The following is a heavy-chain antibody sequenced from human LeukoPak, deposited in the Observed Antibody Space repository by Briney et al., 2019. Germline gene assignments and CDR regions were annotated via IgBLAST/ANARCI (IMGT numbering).Heavy chain of an antibody. CDR1: GFTFTSSA. CDR2: IVVGSGNT. J-gene: IGHJ3*02. V-gene: IGHV1-58*02. CDR3: AAANESTMIVDDAIDI. D-gene: IGHD3-22*01. Sequence: GTSVNVSCKASGFTFTSSAMQGVRQARGQRLEWIGWIVVGSGNTNYAQKFQERDTITRDMSTSTAYMELSSVRSENTAVYNCAAANESTMIVDDAIDIWGQGTMVTVSS.